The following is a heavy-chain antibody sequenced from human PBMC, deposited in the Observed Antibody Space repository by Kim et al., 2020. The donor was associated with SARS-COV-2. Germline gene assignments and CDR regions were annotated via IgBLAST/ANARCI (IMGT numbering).Heavy chain of an antibody. V-gene: IGHV1-69*13. CDR3: ARDFADSSGYYFGYYFDY. Sequence: SVKVSCKASGGTFSSYAISWVRQAPGQGLEWMGGIIPIFGTANYAQKFQGRVTITADESTSTAYMELSSLRSEDTAVYYCARDFADSSGYYFGYYFDYWGQGTLVTVSS. CDR1: GGTFSSYA. CDR2: IIPIFGTA. J-gene: IGHJ4*02. D-gene: IGHD3-22*01.